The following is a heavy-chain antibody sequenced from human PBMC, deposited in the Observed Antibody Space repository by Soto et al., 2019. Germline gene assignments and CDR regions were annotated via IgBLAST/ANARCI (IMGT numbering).Heavy chain of an antibody. D-gene: IGHD2-15*01. CDR2: INHSGST. J-gene: IGHJ3*02. CDR3: ARPIVVVVAATQSNAFAI. V-gene: IGHV4-34*01. CDR1: GGSFSGYY. Sequence: SETLSLTCAVYGGSFSGYYWSWIRHPPGKGLEWIGEINHSGSTNYNPSLKSRVTKSVDTSKNQFSLKLSSVTAADTAVYYCARPIVVVVAATQSNAFAIWGQGTMVTVSS.